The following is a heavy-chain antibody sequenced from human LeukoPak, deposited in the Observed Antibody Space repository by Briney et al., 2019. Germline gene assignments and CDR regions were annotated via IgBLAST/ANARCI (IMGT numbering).Heavy chain of an antibody. CDR3: ARGPIHLWLYYGMDV. V-gene: IGHV3-49*04. CDR2: LRSEAYGGTT. Sequence: LGLSRAASGLTSSSYGIHCVPDPPSKGRGWGGYLRSEAYGGTTAYAPAVKGRFTVPRDDSRGIAYLQMNSLKSDDTALYYCARGPIHLWLYYGMDVWGQGTTVTVSS. CDR1: GLTSSSYG. J-gene: IGHJ6*02. D-gene: IGHD5-18*01.